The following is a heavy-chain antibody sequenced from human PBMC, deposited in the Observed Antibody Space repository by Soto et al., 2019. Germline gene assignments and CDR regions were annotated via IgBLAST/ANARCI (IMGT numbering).Heavy chain of an antibody. V-gene: IGHV3-23*01. CDR1: GFTLSSYA. J-gene: IGHJ4*02. CDR2: VSIGGST. D-gene: IGHD2-15*01. Sequence: EVQLLESGGGLVQPEGSLRLSCAASGFTLSSYAMGWVRQAPGKGLEWVSVVSIGGSTHYADSVTDRFTISRDSSKNTLSLQMNRLRAEDTAVYYCAKRRGAGGHFDYWGQGALVTVSS. CDR3: AKRRGAGGHFDY.